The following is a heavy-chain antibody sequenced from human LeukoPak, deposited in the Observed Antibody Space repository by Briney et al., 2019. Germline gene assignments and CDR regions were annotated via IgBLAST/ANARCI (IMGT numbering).Heavy chain of an antibody. J-gene: IGHJ5*02. V-gene: IGHV4-4*07. D-gene: IGHD2-2*01. Sequence: PSETLSLTXTVSGGSISSYYWSWIRQPAGKGLEWIGRIYTSGSTNYNPSLKSRVTMSVDTSKNQFSLKLSSVTAADTAVYYCARGGRPPPHIVVVPAAENNWFDPWGQGTLVTVSS. CDR1: GGSISSYY. CDR2: IYTSGST. CDR3: ARGGRPPPHIVVVPAAENNWFDP.